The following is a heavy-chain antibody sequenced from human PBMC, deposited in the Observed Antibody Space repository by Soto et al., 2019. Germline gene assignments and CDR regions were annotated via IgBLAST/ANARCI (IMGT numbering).Heavy chain of an antibody. V-gene: IGHV4-34*01. D-gene: IGHD3-22*01. CDR3: ARGRRYYYDSSGYYRDY. CDR1: GGSFSGYY. Sequence: SLTCAVYGGSFSGYYWSWIRQPPGKGLEWIGEINHSGSTNYNPSLKSRVTISVDTSKNQFSLKLSSVTAADTAVYYCARGRRYYYDSSGYYRDYWGQGTLVTVSS. CDR2: INHSGST. J-gene: IGHJ4*02.